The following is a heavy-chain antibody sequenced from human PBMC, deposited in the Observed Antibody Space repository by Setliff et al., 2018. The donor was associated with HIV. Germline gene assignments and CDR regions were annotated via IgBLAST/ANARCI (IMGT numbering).Heavy chain of an antibody. V-gene: IGHV3-53*01. CDR3: AKGVKWLAP. CDR2: MNNDGRT. J-gene: IGHJ5*02. CDR1: GFTFSKYW. D-gene: IGHD3-10*01. Sequence: PGGSLRLSCATSGFTFSKYWMTWVRQAPGKGLEWVSVMNNDGRTYYAESVKGRFTVSRDNSINILYLHMNSLIAEDTAVYYCAKGVKWLAPWGQGTLVTVSS.